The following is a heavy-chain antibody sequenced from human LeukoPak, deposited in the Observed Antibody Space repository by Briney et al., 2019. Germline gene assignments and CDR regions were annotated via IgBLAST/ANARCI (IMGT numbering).Heavy chain of an antibody. CDR1: GFTFSSYA. CDR3: ALQGRLVQGFDY. D-gene: IGHD6-19*01. Sequence: GGSLRLSCAASGFTFSSYAMSWVRQAPGKGLEWVSAISGSGGSIYYADSVKGRFTISRNNSKNTLYLQMNSLRAEDTAVYYCALQGRLVQGFDYWGQGTLVTVSS. J-gene: IGHJ4*02. V-gene: IGHV3-23*01. CDR2: ISGSGGSI.